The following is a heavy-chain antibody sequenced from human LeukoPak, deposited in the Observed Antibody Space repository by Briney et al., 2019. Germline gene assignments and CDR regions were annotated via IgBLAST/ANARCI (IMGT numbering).Heavy chain of an antibody. J-gene: IGHJ4*02. CDR2: INTDGSTS. D-gene: IGHD3-22*01. Sequence: GGSLRLSCVASGFTFSSYWMHWVRQPPGKGPVGVSRINTDGSTSSYADSVKGRFTISRDNARNSLYLQMNSLRAEDTAVYYCARGGSVSGYYTTYWGQGTLVTVSS. CDR1: GFTFSSYW. V-gene: IGHV3-74*01. CDR3: ARGGSVSGYYTTY.